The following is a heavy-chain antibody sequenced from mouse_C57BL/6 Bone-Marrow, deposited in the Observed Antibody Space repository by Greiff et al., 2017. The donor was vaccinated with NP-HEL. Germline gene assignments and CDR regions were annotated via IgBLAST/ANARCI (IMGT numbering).Heavy chain of an antibody. Sequence: QVQLQQPGAELVRPGTSVKLSCKASGYTFTSYWMHWVKQRPGQGLEWIGVIDPSDSYTNYNQQFKGKATLTVDTSSSTAYMQLSSLTSEDSAVYYCARSVYYYGSSSWFAYWGQGTLVTVSA. J-gene: IGHJ3*01. CDR3: ARSVYYYGSSSWFAY. V-gene: IGHV1-59*01. D-gene: IGHD1-1*01. CDR1: GYTFTSYW. CDR2: IDPSDSYT.